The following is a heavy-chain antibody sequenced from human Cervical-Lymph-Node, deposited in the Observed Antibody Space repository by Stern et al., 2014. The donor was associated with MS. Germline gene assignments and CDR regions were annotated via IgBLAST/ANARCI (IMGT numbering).Heavy chain of an antibody. CDR2: ISYDVSNK. J-gene: IGHJ3*01. CDR3: ARDGPNYDHNGRGDAFDV. V-gene: IGHV3-33*05. Sequence: QVQLVQSGGGVVQPGGSLRLSCAASGFPFSGHGLHWVRQAPGKGLEWGGPISYDVSNKWYAESVKGRFTISRDSSRNTMFLQMNTLRLEDAAVYYCARDGPNYDHNGRGDAFDVWGQGAMVTVSP. D-gene: IGHD3-22*01. CDR1: GFPFSGHG.